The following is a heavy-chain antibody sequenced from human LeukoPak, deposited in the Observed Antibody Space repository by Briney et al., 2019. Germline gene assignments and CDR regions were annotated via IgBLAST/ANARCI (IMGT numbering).Heavy chain of an antibody. CDR1: GGSISSGSYY. Sequence: SQTLSLTCTVSGGSISSGSYYWSWIRQPAGKGLEWIGRIYTSGSTNYNPSLKRRVTISVDTSKNQFSLKLSSVTAADTAVYYCARDGGVYYFDYWGQGTLVTVSS. CDR3: ARDGGVYYFDY. CDR2: IYTSGST. V-gene: IGHV4-61*02. J-gene: IGHJ4*02. D-gene: IGHD6-13*01.